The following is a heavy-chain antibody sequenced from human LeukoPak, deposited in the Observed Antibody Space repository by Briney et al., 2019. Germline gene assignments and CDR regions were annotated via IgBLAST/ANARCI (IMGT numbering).Heavy chain of an antibody. V-gene: IGHV3-23*01. Sequence: GGSLRLSCAASGFAFSSYAMNWVRQAPGKGLEWVSAISGSGGSTYYADSVKGRFTISRDNSKNTLYLQMNSLRAEDTAVYYCARDPYSGTYSDYYYYYMDVWGKGTTVTVSS. CDR3: ARDPYSGTYSDYYYYYMDV. CDR2: ISGSGGST. J-gene: IGHJ6*03. D-gene: IGHD1-26*01. CDR1: GFAFSSYA.